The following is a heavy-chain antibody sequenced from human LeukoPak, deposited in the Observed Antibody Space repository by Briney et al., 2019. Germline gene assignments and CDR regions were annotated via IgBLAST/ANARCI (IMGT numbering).Heavy chain of an antibody. CDR3: ARVELRRGGYSGYGSRGLRY. J-gene: IGHJ4*02. V-gene: IGHV4-34*01. Sequence: GSLRLSCGASGITFSSYSMNWVRQAPGKGLEWIGEINHSGSTNYNPSLKSRVTISVDTSKNQFSLKPSSVTAADTAVYYCARVELRRGGYSGYGSRGLRYWGQGTLVTVSS. CDR2: INHSGST. D-gene: IGHD5-12*01. CDR1: GITFSSYS.